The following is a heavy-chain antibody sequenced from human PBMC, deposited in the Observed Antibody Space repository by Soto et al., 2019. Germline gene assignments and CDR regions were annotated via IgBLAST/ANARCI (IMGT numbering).Heavy chain of an antibody. D-gene: IGHD3-10*01. J-gene: IGHJ4*02. Sequence: QVQLVQSGAELEKPGASVKVSCKASGYTFSNYDMNWVRQATGQGPEWIGWVNPNNGDTGYAQKFQGRVTLTTDISTTTAYMDLTSLRSEDTAIYYCAKVSRKGSAIDFDYWGQGTLITVSS. CDR1: GYTFSNYD. CDR2: VNPNNGDT. CDR3: AKVSRKGSAIDFDY. V-gene: IGHV1-8*01.